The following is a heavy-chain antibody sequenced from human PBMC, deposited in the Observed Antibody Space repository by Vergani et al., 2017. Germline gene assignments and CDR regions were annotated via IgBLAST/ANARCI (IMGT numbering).Heavy chain of an antibody. V-gene: IGHV4-61*01. CDR1: GGSVSSGSYY. CDR3: ARGNYDFWSGHRIFDY. J-gene: IGHJ4*02. D-gene: IGHD3-3*01. CDR2: IYYSGST. Sequence: QVQLQESGPGLVKPSETLSLTCTVSGGSVSSGSYYWSWIRQPPGKGLEWIGYIYYSGSTNYNPSLKSRVTISVDTSKNQFSLKLSSVTAADTAVYYWARGNYDFWSGHRIFDYWGQGTLVTVSS.